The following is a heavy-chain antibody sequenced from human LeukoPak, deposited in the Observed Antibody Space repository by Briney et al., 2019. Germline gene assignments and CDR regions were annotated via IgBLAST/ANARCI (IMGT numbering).Heavy chain of an antibody. CDR1: GFILSNYA. CDR2: LGTAGDT. J-gene: IGHJ3*02. D-gene: IGHD2-2*01. Sequence: GGSLRLSCAASGFILSNYAMHWVRQPAGKGLEWVSALGTAGDTFYPGSVKGRFTISRDNAKKSLFLQMNSLRAEDTAVYYCARGSTGLDDAFDIWGQGTMVTVSS. CDR3: ARGSTGLDDAFDI. V-gene: IGHV3-13*01.